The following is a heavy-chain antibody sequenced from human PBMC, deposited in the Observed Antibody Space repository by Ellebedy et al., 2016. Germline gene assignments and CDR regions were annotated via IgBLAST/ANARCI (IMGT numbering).Heavy chain of an antibody. CDR1: GFSLSTSGMT. Sequence: SGPTLVKPTQTLTLTCTFSGFSLSTSGMTVGWVRQPPGKALEWLAFIYGNDDKRYSPSLKSRLTITKDTSKNQVVLTMTNMDPVDTATYYCAHRTTVTSVDYWGQGTLVTVSS. V-gene: IGHV2-5*01. CDR2: IYGNDDK. J-gene: IGHJ4*02. D-gene: IGHD4-11*01. CDR3: AHRTTVTSVDY.